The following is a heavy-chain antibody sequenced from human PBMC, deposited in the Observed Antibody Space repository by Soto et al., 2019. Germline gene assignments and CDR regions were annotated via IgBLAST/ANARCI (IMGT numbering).Heavy chain of an antibody. V-gene: IGHV4-34*01. J-gene: IGHJ4*02. CDR2: INHSGST. D-gene: IGHD2-8*01. CDR1: GGSFSGYY. Sequence: SETLSLTCAVYGGSFSGYYWSWIRQPPGKGLEWIGEINHSGSTNYNPSLKSRVTISVDTSKNQFSLKLSSVTAADTAVYYCARGLGSLIYFDYWGQGTLATVSS. CDR3: ARGLGSLIYFDY.